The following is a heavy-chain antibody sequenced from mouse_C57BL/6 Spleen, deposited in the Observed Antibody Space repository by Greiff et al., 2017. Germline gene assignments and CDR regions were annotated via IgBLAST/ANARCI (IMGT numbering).Heavy chain of an antibody. Sequence: VQLQQSGAELVRPGASVKLSCTASGFNIKDDYMHWVKQRPEQGLEWIGWIDPENGDTEYASKFQGKATITADTSSNTAYLQLSSLTSEDTAVYYCTLYGNYAMDYWGQGTSGTVSS. V-gene: IGHV14-4*01. CDR1: GFNIKDDY. CDR2: IDPENGDT. J-gene: IGHJ4*01. D-gene: IGHD2-1*01. CDR3: TLYGNYAMDY.